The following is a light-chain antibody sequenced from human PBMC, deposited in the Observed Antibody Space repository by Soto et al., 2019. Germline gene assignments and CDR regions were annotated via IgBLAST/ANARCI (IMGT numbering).Light chain of an antibody. V-gene: IGLV2-14*01. Sequence: QSALTQPASVSGSPGQSITISCTGTSSDVGGYNYVSWYQQHPGQAPKLMIYEVCHRPSGVSNRFSGSKSGNTASLTISGLQAEDEAHYYCSSYTRSVSLVFGGGTKLTVL. CDR1: SSDVGGYNY. CDR3: SSYTRSVSLV. CDR2: EVC. J-gene: IGLJ3*02.